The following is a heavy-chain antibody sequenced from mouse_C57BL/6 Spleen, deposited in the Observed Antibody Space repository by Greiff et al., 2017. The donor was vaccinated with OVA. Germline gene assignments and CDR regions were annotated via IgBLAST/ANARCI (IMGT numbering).Heavy chain of an antibody. J-gene: IGHJ4*01. CDR1: GYAFSSSW. Sequence: QVQLKQSGPELVKPGASVKISCKASGYAFSSSWMNWVKQRPGKGLEWIGRIYPGDGDTNYNGKFKGKATLTADKSSSTAYMQLSSLTSEDSAVYFCARYDGPLAMDYWGQGTSVSVSS. CDR2: IYPGDGDT. CDR3: ARYDGPLAMDY. V-gene: IGHV1-82*01. D-gene: IGHD1-2*01.